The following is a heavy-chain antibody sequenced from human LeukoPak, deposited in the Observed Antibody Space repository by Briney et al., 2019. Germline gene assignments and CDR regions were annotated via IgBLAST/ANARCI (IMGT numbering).Heavy chain of an antibody. D-gene: IGHD3-10*01. Sequence: GASVKVACKASGYTFTGYYMHWVRQAPGQGLEWMGWINPNSGGTNYAQKFQGRVTMTRDTSISTAYMELSRLRSDDKAVYYCVPFGELSPPFDYWGQGTLVTVSS. CDR2: INPNSGGT. CDR3: VPFGELSPPFDY. V-gene: IGHV1-2*02. CDR1: GYTFTGYY. J-gene: IGHJ4*02.